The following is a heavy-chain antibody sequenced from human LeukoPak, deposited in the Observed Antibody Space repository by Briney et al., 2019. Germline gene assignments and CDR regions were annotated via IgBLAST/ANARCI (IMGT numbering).Heavy chain of an antibody. V-gene: IGHV3-11*01. CDR1: GFTFSDYC. D-gene: IGHD3-22*01. J-gene: IGHJ4*02. Sequence: GGSLRLSCAASGFTFSDYCMSWIRQAPGKGLEWVSYISSSGSTIYYADSVKGRFTISRDNAKNSLYLQMNSLRAEDTAVYYCARGRRSSGYYYVACWGQGTLVTVSS. CDR3: ARGRRSSGYYYVAC. CDR2: ISSSGSTI.